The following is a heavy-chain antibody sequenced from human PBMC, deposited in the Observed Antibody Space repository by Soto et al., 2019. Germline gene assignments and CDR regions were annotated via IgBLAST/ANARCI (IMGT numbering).Heavy chain of an antibody. CDR3: ARDYYDSSAPGDAFDI. CDR1: GFTFSSFA. CDR2: ISYDGSDK. Sequence: GGSLRLSCAASGFTFSSFAMHWVRQAPGKGLEWVAVISYDGSDKYYADSVKGRFTISRDNSKNTLYLQVNSLRAEDTAVYYCARDYYDSSAPGDAFDIWGQGTMVTVSS. J-gene: IGHJ3*02. V-gene: IGHV3-30-3*01. D-gene: IGHD3-22*01.